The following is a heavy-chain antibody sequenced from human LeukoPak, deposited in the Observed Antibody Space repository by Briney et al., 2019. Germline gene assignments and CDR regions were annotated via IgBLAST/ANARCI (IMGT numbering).Heavy chain of an antibody. Sequence: SETLSLTCAVYGGSFSGYYWSWIRQPPGKGLEWIGEINHSGSTNYNPSLKSRVTISVDTSKNQFSLKLSSVTAADTAVYYCAASGYSTRWYYYDFWGQGTLVTVSS. J-gene: IGHJ4*02. CDR3: AASGYSTRWYYYDF. D-gene: IGHD2-8*01. CDR1: GGSFSGYY. V-gene: IGHV4-34*01. CDR2: INHSGST.